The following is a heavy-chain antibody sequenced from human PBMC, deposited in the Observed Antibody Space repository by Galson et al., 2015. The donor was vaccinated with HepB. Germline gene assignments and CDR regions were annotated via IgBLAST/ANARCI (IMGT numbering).Heavy chain of an antibody. Sequence: SVKVSCKASGYTFNSYGISWVRQAHGQGLEWMGWIRAYNGTPHYAQKLQGRVTMPTDTSTSTAYMELRSLRSDDTAVYYCARWRGIAVAGTGSSAFDIWGQGTMVTVSS. V-gene: IGHV1-18*01. CDR3: ARWRGIAVAGTGSSAFDI. CDR2: IRAYNGTP. D-gene: IGHD6-19*01. J-gene: IGHJ3*02. CDR1: GYTFNSYG.